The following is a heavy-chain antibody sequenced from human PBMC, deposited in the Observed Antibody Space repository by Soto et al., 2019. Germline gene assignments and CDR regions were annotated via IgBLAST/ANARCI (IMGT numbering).Heavy chain of an antibody. V-gene: IGHV3-30-3*01. D-gene: IGHD2-15*01. Sequence: PGGSLRLSCAASGFTFSSYAMHWVRQAPGKGLEWVAVISYDGSNKYYADSVKGRFTISRDNSKNTLYLQMNSLRAEDTAVYYCARDPLGYCSGGSCYSEPPLFAYWGQGTLVTVSS. CDR2: ISYDGSNK. CDR1: GFTFSSYA. CDR3: ARDPLGYCSGGSCYSEPPLFAY. J-gene: IGHJ4*02.